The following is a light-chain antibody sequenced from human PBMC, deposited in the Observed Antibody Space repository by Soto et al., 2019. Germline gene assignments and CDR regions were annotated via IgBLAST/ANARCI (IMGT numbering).Light chain of an antibody. J-gene: IGLJ3*02. CDR1: SNDIGAYNY. Sequence: QSALTQPASVSGSPGRSITISCTGTSNDIGAYNYVSWYQQHPGKSPKLMVYEVTNRPSGISIRFSGSKSGSAASLTISGLQAEDEADYYCSSYSSISHWVFGGGTKVTVL. CDR2: EVT. CDR3: SSYSSISHWV. V-gene: IGLV2-14*01.